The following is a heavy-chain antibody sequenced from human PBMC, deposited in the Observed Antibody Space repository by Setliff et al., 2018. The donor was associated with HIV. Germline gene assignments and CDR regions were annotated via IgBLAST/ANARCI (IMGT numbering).Heavy chain of an antibody. D-gene: IGHD3-22*01. J-gene: IGHJ5*02. Sequence: SETLSLTCTVSGYSISSDYYWGWIRQPPGKGLEWIGNIYHSGSTYYNPSLKSRVTISIDTSKNQFSLNLTPVTAADTAVYYCASRIYYYDSNNFLREEGFDPWGQGTLVTVSS. V-gene: IGHV4-38-2*02. CDR2: IYHSGST. CDR3: ASRIYYYDSNNFLREEGFDP. CDR1: GYSISSDYY.